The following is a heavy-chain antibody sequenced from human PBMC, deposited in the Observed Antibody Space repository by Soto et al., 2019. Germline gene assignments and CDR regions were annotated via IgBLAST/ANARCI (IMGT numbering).Heavy chain of an antibody. V-gene: IGHV3-23*01. CDR1: GFTFSSYA. CDR2: ISDSGGST. D-gene: IGHD5-12*01. Sequence: EVQLLESGGGLVQPGGSLRLSCAASGFTFSSYAMSWVRQAPGKGLEWVSAISDSGGSTYYADSVKGRFTISRDNSKNTLYLQMNSLRAEDTAVYYCAKSGYSGYEYATTFDYWGQGTLVTVSS. J-gene: IGHJ4*02. CDR3: AKSGYSGYEYATTFDY.